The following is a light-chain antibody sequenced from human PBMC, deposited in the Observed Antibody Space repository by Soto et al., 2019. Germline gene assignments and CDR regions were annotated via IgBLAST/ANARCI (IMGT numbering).Light chain of an antibody. J-gene: IGLJ1*01. CDR1: SSDVGGYNY. CDR2: EVS. Sequence: QSVLTQPASVSGSPGQSITISCTGTSSDVGGYNYVSWYQQHPGKAPKLMIYEVSNRPSGVSNRFSGSKSGNPASLTISGLQAEDEADYYCTSYTGSSTPYVFGTGTKVTVL. V-gene: IGLV2-14*01. CDR3: TSYTGSSTPYV.